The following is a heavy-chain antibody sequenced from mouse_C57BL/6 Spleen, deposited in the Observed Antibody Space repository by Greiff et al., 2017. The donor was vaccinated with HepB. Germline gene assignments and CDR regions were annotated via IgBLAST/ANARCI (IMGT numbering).Heavy chain of an antibody. Sequence: QVHVKQSGAELVRPGASVTLSCKASGYTFTDYEMHWVKQTPVHGLEWIGAIDPETGGTAYNQKFKGKAILTADKSSSTAYMELRSLTSEDSAVYYCTRERLLRYYYAMDYWGQGTSVTVSS. J-gene: IGHJ4*01. CDR1: GYTFTDYE. D-gene: IGHD1-1*01. CDR2: IDPETGGT. CDR3: TRERLLRYYYAMDY. V-gene: IGHV1-15*01.